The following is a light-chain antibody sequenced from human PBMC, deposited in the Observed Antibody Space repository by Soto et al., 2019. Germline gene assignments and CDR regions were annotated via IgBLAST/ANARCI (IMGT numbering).Light chain of an antibody. V-gene: IGKV3-15*01. Sequence: VVLTQSPATLSVSPWYRSTISAGSSQSARSSLGWYQQKPGQPPRLLIHDVSIRATGIPARFNGSGSGTEFTLTISSLQSEDFAVYYCQQYNNWPPTFGQGTRLEIK. CDR2: DVS. J-gene: IGKJ5*01. CDR3: QQYNNWPPT. CDR1: QSARSS.